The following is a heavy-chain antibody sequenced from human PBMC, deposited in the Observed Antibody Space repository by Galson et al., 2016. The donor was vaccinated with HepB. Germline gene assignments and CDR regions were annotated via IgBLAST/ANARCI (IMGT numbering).Heavy chain of an antibody. J-gene: IGHJ4*02. CDR3: AKDNAAWLVDY. D-gene: IGHD5-12*01. Sequence: SLRLSCAASGFTFSRYTMHWVRQAPGKGLEWVAVISSDGSKEYYADSVKGRFTISRDNSRNTLYLQMNRLRAGDAGVYYCAKDNAAWLVDYWGQGSLVTVSS. CDR2: ISSDGSKE. CDR1: GFTFSRYT. V-gene: IGHV3-30-3*01.